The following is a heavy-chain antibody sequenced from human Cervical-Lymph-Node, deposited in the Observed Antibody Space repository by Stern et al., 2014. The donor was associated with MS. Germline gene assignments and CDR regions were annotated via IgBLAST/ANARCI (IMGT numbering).Heavy chain of an antibody. V-gene: IGHV3-23*04. Sequence: EVHLVESGGGFVQPGESLRLSCAASGFTFTNYAMSWVRQAAGKRLEWISAASGVDSGTYHAESVRGRFRISRDNSKNMLYLQMSSLRDEDTAVYYCARGSLGSCATVRCYPFDYWGQGTPVTVSS. CDR2: ASGVDSGT. J-gene: IGHJ4*02. CDR3: ARGSLGSCATVRCYPFDY. D-gene: IGHD4/OR15-4a*01. CDR1: GFTFTNYA.